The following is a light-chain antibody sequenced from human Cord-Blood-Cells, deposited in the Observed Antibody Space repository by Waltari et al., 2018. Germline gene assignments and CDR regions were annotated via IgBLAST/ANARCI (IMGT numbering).Light chain of an antibody. CDR1: QSVLYSSNNKNY. Sequence: DIVMTQSPDSLAVSLGASATINCKSSQSVLYSSNNKNYLAWYQQKPGQPPKLLIYWASTRESGVPDRFSGSGSGTDFTLTISSLQAEDGAVYYCQQYYSTPPTFGQGTRLEIK. J-gene: IGKJ5*01. CDR2: WAS. V-gene: IGKV4-1*01. CDR3: QQYYSTPPT.